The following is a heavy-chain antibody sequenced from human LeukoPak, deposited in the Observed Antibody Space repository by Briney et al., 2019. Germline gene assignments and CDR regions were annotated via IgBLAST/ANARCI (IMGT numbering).Heavy chain of an antibody. V-gene: IGHV3-21*01. CDR3: ARGVRDFDY. CDR2: ISSSSSYI. CDR1: GFTFSSYS. J-gene: IGHJ4*02. Sequence: GGSLRLSCAASGFTFSSYSMNWVRQAPGKWLEWASSISSSSSYIYYADSVKGRFTISRDNAKNSLYLQMNSLRAEDTAVYYCARGVRDFDYWGQGTLVTVSS. D-gene: IGHD3-3*01.